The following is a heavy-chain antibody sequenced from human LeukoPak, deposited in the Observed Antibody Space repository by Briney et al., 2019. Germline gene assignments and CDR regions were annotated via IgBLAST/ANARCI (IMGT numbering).Heavy chain of an antibody. J-gene: IGHJ4*02. CDR2: IYTSGST. CDR1: GGSISSGSYY. D-gene: IGHD5-12*01. CDR3: ASSQLRGYSGYDTLRD. Sequence: PSQTLSLTCTVSGGSISSGSYYWSWIRQPAGKGLEWIGRIYTSGSTNYNPSLKSRDTISVDTSKNQFSLKLSSVTAADTAVYYCASSQLRGYSGYDTLRDWGQGTLVTVSS. V-gene: IGHV4-61*02.